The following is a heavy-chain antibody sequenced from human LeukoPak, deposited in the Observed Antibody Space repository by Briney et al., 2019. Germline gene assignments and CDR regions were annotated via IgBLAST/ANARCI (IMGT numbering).Heavy chain of an antibody. Sequence: GASVKVSCKASGYTFTGYYMHWVRQAPGQGLEWMGWINPNSGGTNYAQKFQGRVTMTRDTSISTAYMELGRLRSDDTAVYYCARLPYSSDCYSRSALLDYWAQGTLVTVSS. CDR2: INPNSGGT. D-gene: IGHD2-21*02. CDR3: ARLPYSSDCYSRSALLDY. J-gene: IGHJ4*02. CDR1: GYTFTGYY. V-gene: IGHV1-2*02.